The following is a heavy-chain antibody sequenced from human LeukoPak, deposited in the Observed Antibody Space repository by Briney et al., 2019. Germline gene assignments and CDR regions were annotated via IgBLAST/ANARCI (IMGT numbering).Heavy chain of an antibody. Sequence: KSSETLSLTCTVSGGSIGTYSWTWIRQPPGKGLKWIGYIYYSGTTNYNPSLKSRVTISVDTSKNQFSLKLSSVTAADTAVYYCARGVYIAAAQYAYWGQGTLVTVSS. V-gene: IGHV4-59*01. CDR1: GGSIGTYS. CDR3: ARGVYIAAAQYAY. J-gene: IGHJ4*02. CDR2: IYYSGTT. D-gene: IGHD6-13*01.